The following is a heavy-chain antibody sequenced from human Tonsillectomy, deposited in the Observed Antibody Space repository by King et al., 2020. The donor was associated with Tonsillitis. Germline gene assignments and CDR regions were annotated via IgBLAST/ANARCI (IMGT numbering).Heavy chain of an antibody. CDR1: GGSFSGYY. V-gene: IGHV4-34*01. CDR3: ARISGSRAVDY. J-gene: IGHJ4*02. D-gene: IGHD1-20*01. CDR2: INHSGST. Sequence: VQLQQWGAGLLKPSETLSLTCAVYGGSFSGYYWSWIRQPPGKGLEWIGEINHSGSTNYNPSLKSRVTISVDTSKNQFSLKLSSVTAADTAVYYCARISGSRAVDYWGQGTLVTVSS.